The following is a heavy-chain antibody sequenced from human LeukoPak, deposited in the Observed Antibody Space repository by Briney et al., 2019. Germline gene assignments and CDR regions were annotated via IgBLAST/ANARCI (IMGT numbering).Heavy chain of an antibody. CDR2: ISGSGTTI. CDR3: ARDRKYSYGYELGYYYYGMDV. Sequence: GGSLRLSCAASGFTFSSYEMNWVRQAPGKGLEWVSYISGSGTTIYYADSVKGRFTISRDNAKNSLYLQMNSLRAEDTAVYYCARDRKYSYGYELGYYYYGMDVWGQGTTVTVSS. D-gene: IGHD5-18*01. J-gene: IGHJ6*02. CDR1: GFTFSSYE. V-gene: IGHV3-48*03.